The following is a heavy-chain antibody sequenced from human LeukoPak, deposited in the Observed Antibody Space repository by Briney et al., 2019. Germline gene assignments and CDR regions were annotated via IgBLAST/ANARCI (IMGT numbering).Heavy chain of an antibody. CDR2: ISSSSTYI. CDR3: ATPTLGYCSGGRCRTSDY. V-gene: IGHV3-21*01. D-gene: IGHD2-15*01. CDR1: GFTFSSYS. Sequence: PGGSLRLSCAASGFTFSSYSMNWVRQAPGKGLEWVSSISSSSTYIYYADSVKGRFTISRDNAKNSLYLQMSSLRADDTAVYYCATPTLGYCSGGRCRTSDYWGQGTLVTVSS. J-gene: IGHJ4*02.